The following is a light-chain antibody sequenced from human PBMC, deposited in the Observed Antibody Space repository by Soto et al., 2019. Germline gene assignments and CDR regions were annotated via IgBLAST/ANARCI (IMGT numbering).Light chain of an antibody. CDR3: QKYYTTPIT. J-gene: IGKJ4*01. V-gene: IGKV3-20*01. CDR1: QTVNNNY. Sequence: EVVLTQSPGTLSLSPGERATLSCRASQTVNNNYLAWYQQKPGRAPRLLIFGASNRATGIPDRFSGSASGTDFTLTISGLEPEDFAVYYCQKYYTTPITFGGGTKVDIK. CDR2: GAS.